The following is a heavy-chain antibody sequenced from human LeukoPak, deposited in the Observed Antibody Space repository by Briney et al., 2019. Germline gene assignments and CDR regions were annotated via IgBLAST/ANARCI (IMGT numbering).Heavy chain of an antibody. Sequence: SETLSLTCTVSGGCRSSGSYCWSWIRQPARKGLEWIGRIYTSGSTNYNPSLKSRVTISVDTSKNQFSLKLSSVTAADTAVYYCARGLNIWQLDYWGQGTLVTVSS. CDR1: GGCRSSGSYC. CDR3: ARGLNIWQLDY. D-gene: IGHD2/OR15-2a*01. J-gene: IGHJ4*02. CDR2: IYTSGST. V-gene: IGHV4-61*02.